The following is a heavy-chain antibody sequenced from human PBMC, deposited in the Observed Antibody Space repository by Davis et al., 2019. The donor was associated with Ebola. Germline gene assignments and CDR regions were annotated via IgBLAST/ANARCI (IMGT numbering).Heavy chain of an antibody. J-gene: IGHJ4*02. Sequence: PGGSLRLSCAASGITFSSYWMHWVRQAPGKGLVWVSRIKSDGSSTGYADSVKGRFTISRDSAKNSLFLQMDSLRDEDTAVYYCALRNLGTYSGQYLAYWGQGILVTVSS. CDR2: IKSDGSST. D-gene: IGHD1-26*01. CDR1: GITFSSYW. CDR3: ALRNLGTYSGQYLAY. V-gene: IGHV3-74*01.